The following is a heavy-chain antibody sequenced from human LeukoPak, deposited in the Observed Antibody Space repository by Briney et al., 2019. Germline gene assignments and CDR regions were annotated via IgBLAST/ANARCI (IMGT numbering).Heavy chain of an antibody. CDR3: ARQMTAAGYYYYYYGMDV. J-gene: IGHJ6*02. D-gene: IGHD6-13*01. CDR1: GGSMSSSSYY. Sequence: SETLSLTCTVSGGSMSSSSYYWGWIRQPPGKGLAWIGSIYYSGSTNYNPSLKSRGTISVDTSKNQFSLNLPSVTAADTAVYYCARQMTAAGYYYYYYGMDVWGQGTTVTVSS. V-gene: IGHV4-39*01. CDR2: IYYSGST.